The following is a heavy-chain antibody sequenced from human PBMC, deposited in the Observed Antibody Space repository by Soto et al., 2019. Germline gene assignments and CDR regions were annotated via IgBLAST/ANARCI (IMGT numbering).Heavy chain of an antibody. V-gene: IGHV4-59*11. CDR2: ISYSGST. D-gene: IGHD2-2*01. J-gene: IGHJ4*02. CDR3: ARTSEYFSRIFDS. CDR1: GGSISGHF. Sequence: QVQLQESGPGQANPSETLSLTCTVSGGSISGHFWSWIRQPPGKELEWIGDISYSGSTYYHPSLKSRVTMSLDTSKNQFSLQLSSVTAADTAMYYCARTSEYFSRIFDSWGQGTLVTVSS.